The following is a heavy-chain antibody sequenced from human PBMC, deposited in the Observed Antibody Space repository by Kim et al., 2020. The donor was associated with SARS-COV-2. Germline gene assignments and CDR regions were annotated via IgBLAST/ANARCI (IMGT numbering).Heavy chain of an antibody. J-gene: IGHJ4*02. D-gene: IGHD3-22*01. Sequence: GGSLRLSCAASGFTFSSYEMNWVRQAPGKGLEWVSYISSSGSTIYYADSVKGRFTISRDNAKNSLYLQMNSLRAEDTAVYYCAREAYDSSGYYQNYFDYWGQGTLVTVSS. CDR1: GFTFSSYE. CDR3: AREAYDSSGYYQNYFDY. V-gene: IGHV3-48*03. CDR2: ISSSGSTI.